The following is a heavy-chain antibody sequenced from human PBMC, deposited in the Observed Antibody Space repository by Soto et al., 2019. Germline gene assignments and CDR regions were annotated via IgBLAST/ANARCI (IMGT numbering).Heavy chain of an antibody. Sequence: GASVKVSCKASGYTFTSYDISWVRQATGQGLEWMGWMNPNSGNTGYAQKYQGRVTMTRNTSISTAYMELSSLRSEDTAVYYFARSSHGYCSGGSCYEVSGYWGQGTLVTVSS. V-gene: IGHV1-8*01. D-gene: IGHD2-15*01. CDR1: GYTFTSYD. J-gene: IGHJ4*02. CDR2: MNPNSGNT. CDR3: ARSSHGYCSGGSCYEVSGY.